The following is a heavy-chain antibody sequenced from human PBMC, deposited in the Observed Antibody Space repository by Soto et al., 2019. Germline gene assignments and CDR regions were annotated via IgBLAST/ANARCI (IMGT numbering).Heavy chain of an antibody. CDR1: GGSIRSYY. Sequence: SETLSLTCTVSGGSIRSYYWSWIRQPPGKGLEWIGYIYYNGNIEYNPSLKSRVLISVDTSKNQFSLKLSSVTAADTAVYYCARGTSGWYYSDYWGPGTLVTVSS. V-gene: IGHV4-59*01. D-gene: IGHD6-19*01. CDR2: IYYNGNI. J-gene: IGHJ4*02. CDR3: ARGTSGWYYSDY.